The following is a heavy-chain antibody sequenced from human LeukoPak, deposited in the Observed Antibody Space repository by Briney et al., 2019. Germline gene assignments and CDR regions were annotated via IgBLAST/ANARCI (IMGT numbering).Heavy chain of an antibody. CDR1: GGSFSGYY. V-gene: IGHV4-34*01. J-gene: IGHJ4*02. CDR2: INHSGST. D-gene: IGHD4-4*01. CDR3: ARGRLVTPLDY. Sequence: SETLSLTCAVYGGSFSGYYWSWIRQPPGKGLEWIGEINHSGSTNYNPSLKGRVTISVDTSKNQFSLKLSSVTAADTAVYYCARGRLVTPLDYWGQGTLVTVSS.